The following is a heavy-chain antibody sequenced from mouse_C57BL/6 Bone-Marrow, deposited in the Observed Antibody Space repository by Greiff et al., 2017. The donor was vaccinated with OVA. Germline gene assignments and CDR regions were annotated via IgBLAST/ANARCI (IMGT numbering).Heavy chain of an antibody. J-gene: IGHJ3*01. CDR1: GYTFTDYT. V-gene: IGHV1-62-2*01. Sequence: QLQLKELGAELVKPGASAKLSCKAPGYTFTDYTIHWVKQRSGQGLVWIGWFYPGSGSIKYNEKFKDKATLTADKSSSTVYMELSRLTSEDSAVYYCARSVILAAWFAYWGQGTLVTVSA. CDR3: ARSVILAAWFAY. CDR2: FYPGSGSI.